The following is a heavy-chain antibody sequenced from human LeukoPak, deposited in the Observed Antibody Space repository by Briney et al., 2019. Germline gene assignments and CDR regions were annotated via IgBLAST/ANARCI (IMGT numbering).Heavy chain of an antibody. J-gene: IGHJ4*02. V-gene: IGHV3-48*03. CDR2: IGSNDRTK. D-gene: IGHD2-15*01. CDR1: GFTFSSYE. CDR3: PRVVARLFYFDC. Sequence: GGSLRLSCVASGFTFSSYEMNWVRQAPGKGLEWVAYIGSNDRTKHYADSGKGRFPISRHNAKNSLYLQMNSLRAEDTAIYYCPRVVARLFYFDCRGQGTLATVSS.